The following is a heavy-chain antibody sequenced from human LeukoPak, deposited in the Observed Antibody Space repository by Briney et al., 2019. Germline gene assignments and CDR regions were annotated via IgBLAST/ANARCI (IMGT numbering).Heavy chain of an antibody. CDR3: ARDVPYYDYVWGSYRSDYFDH. D-gene: IGHD3-16*02. V-gene: IGHV1-46*01. CDR1: GYSFTSYN. CDR2: INPSGGDT. Sequence: GASVKVSCKTSGYSFTSYNLHWVRQAPGQRLEWMGIINPSGGDTNYAQKLQGRVTMTTDTSTSTAYMELRSLRSDDTAVYYCARDVPYYDYVWGSYRSDYFDHWGQGTLVTVSS. J-gene: IGHJ4*02.